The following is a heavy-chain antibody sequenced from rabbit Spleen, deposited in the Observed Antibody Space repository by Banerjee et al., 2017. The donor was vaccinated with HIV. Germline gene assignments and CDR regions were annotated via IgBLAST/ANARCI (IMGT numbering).Heavy chain of an antibody. D-gene: IGHD1-1*01. Sequence: ESGGGLVETEGSLALTCTASGFSFSNNYWMCWVRQAPGKGLEWIGYIEPIFGNTYYANWVNGRFTISNHNAQNTLYLQLSSLTAADSASYFCARDLDEVIGWNFGWWGPGTLVTVS. CDR2: IEPIFGNT. J-gene: IGHJ4*01. CDR1: GFSFSNNYW. CDR3: ARDLDEVIGWNFGW. V-gene: IGHV1S45*01.